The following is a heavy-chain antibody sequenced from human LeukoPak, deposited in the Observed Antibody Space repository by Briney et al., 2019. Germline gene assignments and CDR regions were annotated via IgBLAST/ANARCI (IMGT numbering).Heavy chain of an antibody. CDR3: ARDNGEWRLNWFDH. V-gene: IGHV3-53*01. D-gene: IGHD2-8*01. CDR1: GFTVSSSY. Sequence: GGSLRLSCAASGFTVSSSYMSWVRQAPGTGLEWVSTIRSNGDTTYNADSVKGRFTISRDNSKNTLYLQMNSLRAEDTAVYYCARDNGEWRLNWFDHWGQGTLVTVSS. CDR2: IRSNGDTT. J-gene: IGHJ5*02.